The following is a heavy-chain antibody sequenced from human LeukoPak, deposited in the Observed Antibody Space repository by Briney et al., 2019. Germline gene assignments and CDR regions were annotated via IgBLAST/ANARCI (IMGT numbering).Heavy chain of an antibody. CDR1: GFTFNSYA. D-gene: IGHD4-4*01. Sequence: GGSLRLSCAASGFTFNSYAVNWVRQAPGKGLEWVSAISGSGGSTYYADSVKGRFTISRDNSKNTLYLQMNSLRAEDTAVYYCAKVFVTALTTSAFDVWGQGTMVTVSS. V-gene: IGHV3-23*01. CDR3: AKVFVTALTTSAFDV. CDR2: ISGSGGST. J-gene: IGHJ3*01.